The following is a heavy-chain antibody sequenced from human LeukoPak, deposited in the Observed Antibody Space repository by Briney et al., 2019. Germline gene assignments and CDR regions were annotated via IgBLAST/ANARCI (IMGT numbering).Heavy chain of an antibody. CDR1: RGTFSSYA. V-gene: IGHV1-69*05. J-gene: IGHJ5*02. CDR2: ILTIFCTT. CDR3: ARDAYYDSSGYPRENWFDP. D-gene: IGHD3-22*01. Sequence: SVKLSCQASRGTFSSYAISWVRQAHGQGLEWKGGILTIFCTTNYAQKFQGRVTITTDEFTSTAYMELSRLRYEDTAVYYCARDAYYDSSGYPRENWFDPWGQGTLVTVSS.